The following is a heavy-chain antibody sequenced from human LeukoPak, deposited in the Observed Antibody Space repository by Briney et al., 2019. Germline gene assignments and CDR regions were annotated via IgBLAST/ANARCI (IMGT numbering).Heavy chain of an antibody. CDR1: GFTFSRYV. Sequence: GRSLRLSCAASGFTFSRYVMHWVRQSPGKGLEWVAVMSYDGSHIYYRDSVKGRFTISRDNSKNTLHLQINSLRAEDTAVYYCATGGALGGHFPYWGQGTLVTVSS. V-gene: IGHV3-30*03. J-gene: IGHJ4*02. CDR3: ATGGALGGHFPY. D-gene: IGHD1-26*01. CDR2: MSYDGSHI.